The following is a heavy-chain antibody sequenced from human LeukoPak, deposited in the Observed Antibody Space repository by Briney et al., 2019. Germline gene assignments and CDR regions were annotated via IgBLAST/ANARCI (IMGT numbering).Heavy chain of an antibody. J-gene: IGHJ6*03. CDR2: ISAYNGNT. CDR3: ARDKARSTSHMDV. CDR1: GGTFSSYA. Sequence: ASVKVSCKASGGTFSSYAISWVRQAPGQGLEWMGWISAYNGNTNYAQKLQGRVTMTTDTSTSTAYMELRSLRSDDTAVYYCARDKARSTSHMDVWGKGTTVTVSS. D-gene: IGHD2-2*01. V-gene: IGHV1-18*01.